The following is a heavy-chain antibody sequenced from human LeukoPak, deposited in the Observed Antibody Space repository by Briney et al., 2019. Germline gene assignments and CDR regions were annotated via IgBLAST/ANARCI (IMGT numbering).Heavy chain of an antibody. V-gene: IGHV3-74*01. CDR1: GFTFSSYW. J-gene: IGHJ3*02. D-gene: IGHD5-12*01. Sequence: PGGSLRLSCAASGFTFSSYWMHWVRQAPGKGLVWVSRINSDGSSTSYADSVKGRFTISRDNAKNTLYLQMNSLRAEGTAVYYCASGSGYTAFDIWGQGTMVTVSS. CDR3: ASGSGYTAFDI. CDR2: INSDGSST.